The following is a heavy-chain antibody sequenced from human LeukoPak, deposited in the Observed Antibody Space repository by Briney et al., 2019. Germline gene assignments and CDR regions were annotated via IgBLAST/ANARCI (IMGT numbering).Heavy chain of an antibody. J-gene: IGHJ4*02. D-gene: IGHD6-13*01. Sequence: PETLSLTCAVYGGSFSGYYWSWIRQPPGKGLEWIGEINHSGSTNYNPSLKSRVTISVDTSKNQFSLKLSSVTTADMAVYYCARGRIAAAGSFDYWGQGTLVTVSS. CDR1: GGSFSGYY. CDR2: INHSGST. V-gene: IGHV4-34*01. CDR3: ARGRIAAAGSFDY.